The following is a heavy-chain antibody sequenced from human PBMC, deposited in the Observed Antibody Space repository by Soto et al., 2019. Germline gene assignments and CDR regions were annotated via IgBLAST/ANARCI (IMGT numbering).Heavy chain of an antibody. D-gene: IGHD3-9*01. J-gene: IGHJ4*02. V-gene: IGHV4-31*03. CDR2: IYYSGST. CDR3: ATLSRFDWLLAY. CDR1: GGSISSGGYY. Sequence: QVQLQESGPGLVKPSQTLSLTCTVSGGSISSGGYYWSWIRQHPGKGLEWIGSIYYSGSTYYNPSLKSRVTISVDTSKNQFSLKLSSVTAADTAVYYCATLSRFDWLLAYWGQGTLVTVSS.